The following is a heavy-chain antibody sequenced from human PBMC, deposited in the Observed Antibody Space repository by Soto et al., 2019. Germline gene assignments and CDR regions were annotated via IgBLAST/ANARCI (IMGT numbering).Heavy chain of an antibody. CDR2: IYPGDSDT. V-gene: IGHV5-51*01. CDR1: GYCFTSYW. CDR3: AREYCSITSCDGLRAWFDP. Sequence: PGESLKISCKVSGYCFTSYWIGWVRQMPGKGLEWMGIIYPGDSDTRYSPSFQGQVTISADKSISTAYLQWSSLKASDTAMYYCAREYCSITSCDGLRAWFDPWGQGTLVTVSS. D-gene: IGHD2-2*01. J-gene: IGHJ5*02.